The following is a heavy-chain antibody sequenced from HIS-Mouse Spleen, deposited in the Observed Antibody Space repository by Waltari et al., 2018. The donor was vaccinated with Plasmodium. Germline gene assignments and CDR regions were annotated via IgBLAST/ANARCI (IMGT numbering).Heavy chain of an antibody. Sequence: QLQLQESGPGLVKPSETLSLTCTVPGGSISSSSYYWGWIRQPPGKGLEWIGSIYYSGSTDHDPSLESRVTISVDASKNQFSLKLSSVTAADTAVYYCARVTSSGVYWYFDLWGRGTLVTVSS. J-gene: IGHJ2*01. CDR1: GGSISSSSYY. CDR3: ARVTSSGVYWYFDL. CDR2: IYYSGST. V-gene: IGHV4-39*07. D-gene: IGHD3-3*01.